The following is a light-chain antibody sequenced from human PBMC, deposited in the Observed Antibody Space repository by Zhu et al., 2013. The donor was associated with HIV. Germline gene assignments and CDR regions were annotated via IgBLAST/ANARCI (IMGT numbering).Light chain of an antibody. V-gene: IGKV3-20*01. CDR3: QQYGLPPDT. CDR1: QSLSSSF. Sequence: DIVLTQSPGTLSLSPGERATLSCRASQSLSSSFLAWYQQKPGQAPRLLMYGASTRGTGIPDRFSGSGSGTDFSLSISRLEAEDSAVYYCQQYGLPPDTFGQGTRLDFK. CDR2: GAS. J-gene: IGKJ5*01.